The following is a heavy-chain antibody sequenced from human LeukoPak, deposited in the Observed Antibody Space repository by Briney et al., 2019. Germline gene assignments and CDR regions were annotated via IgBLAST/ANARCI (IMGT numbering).Heavy chain of an antibody. D-gene: IGHD5-18*01. V-gene: IGHV3-23*01. CDR1: GFTFSSYG. CDR2: ISGSGGST. CDR3: ALDTAMVRYMDV. Sequence: QAGGSLRLSCAASGFTFSSYGMSWVRQAPGKGLEWVSAISGSGGSTYYADSVKGRFTISRDNSKNTLYLQMNSLRAEDTAVYYCALDTAMVRYMDVWGKGTTVTISS. J-gene: IGHJ6*03.